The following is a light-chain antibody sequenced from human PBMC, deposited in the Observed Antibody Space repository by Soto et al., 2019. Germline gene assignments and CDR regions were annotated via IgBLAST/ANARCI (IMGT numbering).Light chain of an antibody. CDR2: KAS. J-gene: IGKJ1*01. V-gene: IGKV1-5*03. CDR1: QGISSW. Sequence: DIQMTQSPSTLSASVGDRVTITYRASQGISSWLAWYQQKPGKAPKLLIYKASSLESGVPSRFSGSGSGTEFTLTISSLQPDDFATYYCQQHNSYPWTFGQGTKVEIK. CDR3: QQHNSYPWT.